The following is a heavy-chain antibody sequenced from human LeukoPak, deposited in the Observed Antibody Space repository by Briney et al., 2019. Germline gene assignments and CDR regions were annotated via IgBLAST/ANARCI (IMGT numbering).Heavy chain of an antibody. D-gene: IGHD2-21*02. CDR2: IYSSGST. V-gene: IGHV4-39*01. Sequence: SETLSLTCTVSGDSISQSNYYWGWLRQPPGKALEWLGSIYSSGSTYYDPPLKSRITVSADMSKNQFSLKVTSLTAADPAVYFRARTGNGLGDCWFDYWGLGNLVIVSS. J-gene: IGHJ4*02. CDR3: ARTGNGLGDCWFDY. CDR1: GDSISQSNYY.